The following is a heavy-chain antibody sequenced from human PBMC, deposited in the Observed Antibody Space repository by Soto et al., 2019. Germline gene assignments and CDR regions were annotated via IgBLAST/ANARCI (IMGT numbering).Heavy chain of an antibody. CDR2: IYPGDSDT. V-gene: IGHV5-51*01. CDR3: ARQRLWGTSGYYYFEN. D-gene: IGHD3-22*01. J-gene: IGHJ4*02. Sequence: RGESLKISCKGSGHIFSNYWIGWVRQMPGKGLEWMGIIYPGDSDTRYSPSFQGQVTITVDKSINTAYLQRSRLKASDTAIYYCARQRLWGTSGYYYFENWGQGTLVTVSS. CDR1: GHIFSNYW.